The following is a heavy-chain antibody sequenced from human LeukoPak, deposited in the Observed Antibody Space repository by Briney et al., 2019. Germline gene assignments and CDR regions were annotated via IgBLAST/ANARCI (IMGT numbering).Heavy chain of an antibody. CDR3: ARESATSSFSFES. CDR2: ISASSAFI. J-gene: IGHJ4*02. D-gene: IGHD5-12*01. CDR1: GFDFGSYT. Sequence: GGSLRLSCAASGFDFGSYTMNWVRQAPGKGLEWVSSISASSAFIHYADSVKGRFTVSRDNAKSSLFLQMDRLSVEDTAIYYCARESATSSFSFESWGQGVLVPVSS. V-gene: IGHV3-21*01.